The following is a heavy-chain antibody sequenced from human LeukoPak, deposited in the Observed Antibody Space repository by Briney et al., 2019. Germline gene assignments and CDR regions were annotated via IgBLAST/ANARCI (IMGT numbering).Heavy chain of an antibody. CDR2: VRNKPNGYTT. CDR3: TRVRHGDYFDY. Sequence: PGGSLRLSCAASGFSISDHYMDWVRQAPGKGLEWVGRVRNKPNGYTTDYGTSVKGRFTISRDDSKNSLYLQMNSLTSEDMAVYYCTRVRHGDYFDYWGQGTLVSVSS. CDR1: GFSISDHY. D-gene: IGHD4-17*01. J-gene: IGHJ4*02. V-gene: IGHV3-72*01.